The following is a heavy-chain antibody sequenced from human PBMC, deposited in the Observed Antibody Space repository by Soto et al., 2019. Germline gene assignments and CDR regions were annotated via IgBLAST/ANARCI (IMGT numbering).Heavy chain of an antibody. Sequence: GGSLRLSCAASGFTFSSYAMSWVRQAPGKGLEWVSAISGSGGSTYYADSVKGRFTISRDNSKNTLYLQMNSLRAEDTAVYYCASRGVGATIYFDYWGQGTLVTVSS. J-gene: IGHJ4*02. V-gene: IGHV3-23*01. CDR2: ISGSGGST. D-gene: IGHD1-26*01. CDR1: GFTFSSYA. CDR3: ASRGVGATIYFDY.